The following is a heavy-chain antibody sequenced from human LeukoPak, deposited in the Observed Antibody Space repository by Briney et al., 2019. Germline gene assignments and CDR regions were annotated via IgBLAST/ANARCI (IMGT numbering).Heavy chain of an antibody. CDR3: ARDQGSGWYYFDY. V-gene: IGHV3-48*03. Sequence: GGSLRLSCAASGFTFSSYEMNWVRQAPGKGLEWVSYISSSGSTIYYADSVKGRFTVSRDNAKNSLYLQMNSLRAEDTAVYYCARDQGSGWYYFDYWGQGTLVTVSS. CDR2: ISSSGSTI. CDR1: GFTFSSYE. D-gene: IGHD6-19*01. J-gene: IGHJ4*02.